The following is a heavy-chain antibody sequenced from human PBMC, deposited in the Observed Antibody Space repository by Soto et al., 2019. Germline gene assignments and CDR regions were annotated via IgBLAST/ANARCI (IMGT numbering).Heavy chain of an antibody. CDR2: IFPLTDIP. J-gene: IGHJ4*02. V-gene: IGHV1-69*02. CDR1: GGTFRNYP. CDR3: ARGPLVVLNYFES. Sequence: QVQLVQSGTEVKKPGSSVKVSCKASGGTFRNYPINWVRQAPGQALEWMGSIFPLTDIPDYAQNFQARLTISADKSTSTAYMELSSLTSDDTAMYFCARGPLVVLNYFESWGQGTLVTVSS.